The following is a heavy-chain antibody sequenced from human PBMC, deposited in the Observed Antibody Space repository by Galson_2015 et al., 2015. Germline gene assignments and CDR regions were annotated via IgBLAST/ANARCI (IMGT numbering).Heavy chain of an antibody. Sequence: PALVKPTQTLTLTCTFSGFSLSTSGVGVGWIRQPPGKALEWLALIYWDDDKRYSPSLKSRLTITEDTSKNQVVLTMTNMDPVDTATYYCAHIPLYRGLSAFDIWGQGTMVTVSS. CDR1: GFSLSTSGVG. V-gene: IGHV2-5*02. CDR3: AHIPLYRGLSAFDI. CDR2: IYWDDDK. J-gene: IGHJ3*02. D-gene: IGHD1-26*01.